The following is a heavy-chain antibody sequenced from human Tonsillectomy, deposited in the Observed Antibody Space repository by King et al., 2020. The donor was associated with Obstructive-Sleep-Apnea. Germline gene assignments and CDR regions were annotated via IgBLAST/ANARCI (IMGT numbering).Heavy chain of an antibody. D-gene: IGHD6-13*01. CDR3: GGYNWFDP. V-gene: IGHV3-30*03. Sequence: VQLVESGGGVVQPGSSLRLSCAASGFTFSNYGMHWVRQAPGEGLEWVAIISYDGSDKYYADSLKGRFTISRDNSKSTLYLQMNSLRPEDTAVYYCGGYNWFDPWGQGTLVTVSS. CDR1: GFTFSNYG. CDR2: ISYDGSDK. J-gene: IGHJ5*02.